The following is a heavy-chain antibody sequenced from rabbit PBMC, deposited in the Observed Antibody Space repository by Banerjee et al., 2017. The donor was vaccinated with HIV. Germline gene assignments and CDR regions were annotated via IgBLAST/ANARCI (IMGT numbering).Heavy chain of an antibody. CDR2: IYTGSGST. Sequence: QEQLEESGGDLVKPGASLTLTCTASGIDFSSGYDMCWVRQAPGKGLEWIGCIYTGSGSTYYASWAKGRFTISKTSSTTVTLQMTSLAAADTATYFCARDVGEAGYGYAFVLWGPGTLVTVS. V-gene: IGHV1S45*01. CDR1: GIDFSSGYD. J-gene: IGHJ6*01. D-gene: IGHD6-1*01. CDR3: ARDVGEAGYGYAFVL.